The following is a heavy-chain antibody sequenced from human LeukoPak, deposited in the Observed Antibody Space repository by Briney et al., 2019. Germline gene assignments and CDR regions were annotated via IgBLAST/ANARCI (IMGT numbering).Heavy chain of an antibody. CDR2: IYYSGST. CDR1: GGSISSYY. CDR3: ARRGIYSSSWENDAFDI. Sequence: PSETLSLTCTVSGGSISSYYWSWIRQPPGKGLEWIGYIYYSGSTNYNPSLKSRVTISVDTSKNQFSLKLSSVTAADTAVYYRARRGIYSSSWENDAFDIWGQGTMVTVSS. D-gene: IGHD6-13*01. J-gene: IGHJ3*02. V-gene: IGHV4-59*12.